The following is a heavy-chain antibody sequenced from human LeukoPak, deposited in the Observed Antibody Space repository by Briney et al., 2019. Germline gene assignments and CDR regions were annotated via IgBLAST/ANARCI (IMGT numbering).Heavy chain of an antibody. CDR1: GFTFSSYN. CDR3: ARGKTSQNIVTRKTYNWFDP. D-gene: IGHD2/OR15-2a*01. CDR2: ISSSSDYI. J-gene: IGHJ5*02. V-gene: IGHV3-21*01. Sequence: PGGSLRLSCAASGFTFSSYNMNWVRQAPGKGLEWVSSISSSSDYIYYADSVKGRFTISRDNAKNSLYLQMKSLRAEDTAVYYCARGKTSQNIVTRKTYNWFDPWGQGTLITVSS.